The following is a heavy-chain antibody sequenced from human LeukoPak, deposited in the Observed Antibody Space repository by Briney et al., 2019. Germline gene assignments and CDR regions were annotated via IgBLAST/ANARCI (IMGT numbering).Heavy chain of an antibody. CDR1: GGTFSSYA. D-gene: IGHD2-2*01. J-gene: IGHJ6*03. Sequence: SVKVSCKASGGTFSSYAISWVRQAPGQGLEWMGGIIPIFGTANYAQKFQGRVTITTDESTSTAYMELSSLRSEDTAVYYCARDGGYCSSTSCRGDYYYYMDVWGKGTTVTVSS. CDR2: IIPIFGTA. V-gene: IGHV1-69*05. CDR3: ARDGGYCSSTSCRGDYYYYMDV.